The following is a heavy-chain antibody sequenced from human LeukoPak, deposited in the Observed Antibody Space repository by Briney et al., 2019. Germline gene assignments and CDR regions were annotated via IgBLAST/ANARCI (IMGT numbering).Heavy chain of an antibody. J-gene: IGHJ4*02. CDR3: TRASYGSGSYSIFDY. V-gene: IGHV3-49*04. CDR1: GFTFGDYA. Sequence: GGSLRLSCTASGFTFGDYAMSWVRQAPGKGLEWVGFIRSKAYGGTTEYAASVKGRFTISRDDSKSIDYLQMNSLKTEDTAVYYCTRASYGSGSYSIFDYWGQGTLVTVSS. D-gene: IGHD3-10*01. CDR2: IRSKAYGGTT.